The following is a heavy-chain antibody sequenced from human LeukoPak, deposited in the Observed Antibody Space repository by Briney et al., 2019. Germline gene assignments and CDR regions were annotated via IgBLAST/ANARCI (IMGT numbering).Heavy chain of an antibody. CDR2: IYSGGST. V-gene: IGHV3-53*01. J-gene: IGHJ6*04. D-gene: IGHD3-22*01. Sequence: GGSLRLSCAASGFTVNSNYMSWVRQAPGKGLEWVSVIYSGGSTYYADSVKGRFTISRDNSKNTLYLQMNSLRAEDTAVYYCAGCSGYYYYGMDVWGKGTTVTVSS. CDR3: AGCSGYYYYGMDV. CDR1: GFTVNSNY.